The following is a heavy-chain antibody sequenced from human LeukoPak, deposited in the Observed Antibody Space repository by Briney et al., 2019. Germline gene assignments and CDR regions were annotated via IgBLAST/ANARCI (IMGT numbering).Heavy chain of an antibody. D-gene: IGHD4-23*01. CDR3: ARTYGRNSANWYFDL. Sequence: PGRSLRLSCAASAFTFSSSAMHWVRQAPGKGLEWVAVISYDGSSKYYADSVKGRFTISRDNSNNTLSLQMNSLTAEDTAVYYCARTYGRNSANWYFDLWGRGTLVTVSS. CDR1: AFTFSSSA. CDR2: ISYDGSSK. V-gene: IGHV3-30-3*01. J-gene: IGHJ2*01.